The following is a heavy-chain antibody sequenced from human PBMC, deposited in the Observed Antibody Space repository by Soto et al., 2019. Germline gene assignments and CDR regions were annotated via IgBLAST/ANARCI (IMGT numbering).Heavy chain of an antibody. V-gene: IGHV5-10-1*01. CDR2: IDPSDSYT. J-gene: IGHJ5*02. Sequence: EVQLVQSGAEVKKPGESLRISCKGSGYSFTSYWINWVRQMPGKGLEWMGRIDPSDSYTNYSPSFQGHVTISADKSISTAYLQWSSLKAPDTAMYYCARRHSSSSAFDPWGQGTLVTVSS. CDR3: ARRHSSSSAFDP. CDR1: GYSFTSYW. D-gene: IGHD6-13*01.